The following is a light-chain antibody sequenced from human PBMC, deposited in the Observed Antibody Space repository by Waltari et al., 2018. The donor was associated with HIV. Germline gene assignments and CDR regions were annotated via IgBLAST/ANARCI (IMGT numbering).Light chain of an antibody. V-gene: IGLV2-14*01. J-gene: IGLJ3*02. CDR1: SSAVGGYNY. CDR2: DVS. CDR3: SADTSSSTLV. Sequence: QSALTQPASVSGSPGQSITISCTGTSSAVGGYNYVSWYQQHPGKAPKLRIYDVSNRPSGVANRFSGSKPGNTASLTIAGLQAEDAADYYCSADTSSSTLVFGGGTKLTVL.